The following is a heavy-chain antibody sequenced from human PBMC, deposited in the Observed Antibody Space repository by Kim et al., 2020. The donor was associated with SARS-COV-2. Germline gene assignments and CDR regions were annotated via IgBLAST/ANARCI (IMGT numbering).Heavy chain of an antibody. J-gene: IGHJ6*02. V-gene: IGHV1-2*04. D-gene: IGHD3-9*01. Sequence: ASVKVSCKASGYTFTGYYMHWVRQAPGQGLEWMGWINPNSGGTNYAQKFQGWVTMTRDTSISTAYMELSRLRSDDTAVYYCARSYDILTGSNYYYGMDVWGQGTTVTVSS. CDR2: INPNSGGT. CDR3: ARSYDILTGSNYYYGMDV. CDR1: GYTFTGYY.